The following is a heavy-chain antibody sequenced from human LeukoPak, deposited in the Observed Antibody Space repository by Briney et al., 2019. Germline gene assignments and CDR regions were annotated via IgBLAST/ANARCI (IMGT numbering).Heavy chain of an antibody. J-gene: IGHJ3*02. CDR2: INGDGSST. V-gene: IGHV3-74*01. CDR3: VRELGAFDI. Sequence: PGGSLRLSCAASGFTFNSHWMPLVRQAPGKGLLWVSGINGDGSSTSNEDSVKGRFTISRDNAKNMLYLQMNSLRAEDTAVYYCVRELGAFDIWGQGTMVTVSS. CDR1: GFTFNSHW.